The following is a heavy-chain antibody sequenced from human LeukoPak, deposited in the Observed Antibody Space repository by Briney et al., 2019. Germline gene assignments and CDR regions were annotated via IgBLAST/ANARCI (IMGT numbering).Heavy chain of an antibody. CDR3: ATMTSGRLDY. Sequence: GESLKISCKGSGYRFASYWIGWVRQMPGKGLEWMGIIYPGDSDTTYSPSFQGQVTISADKSISTAYLQWSSLKASDTAMFYCATMTSGRLDYWGQGTLVTVSS. D-gene: IGHD6-19*01. CDR2: IYPGDSDT. J-gene: IGHJ4*02. CDR1: GYRFASYW. V-gene: IGHV5-51*01.